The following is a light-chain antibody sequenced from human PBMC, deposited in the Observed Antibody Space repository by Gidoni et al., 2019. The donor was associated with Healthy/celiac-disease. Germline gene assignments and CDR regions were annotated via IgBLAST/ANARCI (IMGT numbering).Light chain of an antibody. CDR1: QSVSSY. CDR3: QQRSNWPPGST. Sequence: KRSTGTLSLSPGERATLSCRASQSVSSYLAWYQQKPGQAPRLLIYDASNRATGIPARFSGSGSGTDFTLTISSLEPEDFAVYYCQQRSNWPPGSTXGGGTKVEIK. CDR2: DAS. J-gene: IGKJ4*01. V-gene: IGKV3-11*01.